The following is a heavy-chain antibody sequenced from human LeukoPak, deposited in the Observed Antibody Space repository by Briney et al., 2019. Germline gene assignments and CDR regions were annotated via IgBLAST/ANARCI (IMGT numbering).Heavy chain of an antibody. Sequence: ASVKVSCKASGYTFTSNYIHWVRQAPGQGLEWMGMIYPRDGSTSYAQKFQGRVTVTRDTSTSTAYMELSSLRSDGTAVYFCARETYNGRYYYFDYWGQGTLVTVSS. D-gene: IGHD1-26*01. CDR3: ARETYNGRYYYFDY. V-gene: IGHV1-46*01. CDR1: GYTFTSNY. J-gene: IGHJ4*02. CDR2: IYPRDGST.